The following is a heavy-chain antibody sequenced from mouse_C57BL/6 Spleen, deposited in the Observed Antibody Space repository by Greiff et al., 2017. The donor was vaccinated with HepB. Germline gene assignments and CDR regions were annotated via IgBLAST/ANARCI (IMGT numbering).Heavy chain of an antibody. CDR3: ARDGDYDEAY. D-gene: IGHD2-4*01. J-gene: IGHJ3*01. CDR1: GFTFSSYA. V-gene: IGHV5-4*01. CDR2: ISDGGSYT. Sequence: EVQVVESGGGLVKPGGSLKLSCAASGFTFSSYAMSWVRQTPEKRLEWVATISDGGSYTYYPDNVKGRFTISRDNAKNNLYLQMSHLKSEDTAVYYCARDGDYDEAYWGQGTLVTVSA.